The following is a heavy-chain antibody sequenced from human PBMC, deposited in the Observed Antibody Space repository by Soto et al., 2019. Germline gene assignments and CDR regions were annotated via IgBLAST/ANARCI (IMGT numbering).Heavy chain of an antibody. CDR1: GGSISSGDYY. Sequence: SETLSRTCTVSGGSISSGDYYWSWIRQPPGKRLEWIGYIYYSGGTFYNPSLKNRVTISLYTSKIQFSLKLSSVTAADTAVYCCVREGGEHWFDPWGQGALVTVSS. J-gene: IGHJ5*02. V-gene: IGHV4-30-4*01. D-gene: IGHD3-16*01. CDR3: VREGGEHWFDP. CDR2: IYYSGGT.